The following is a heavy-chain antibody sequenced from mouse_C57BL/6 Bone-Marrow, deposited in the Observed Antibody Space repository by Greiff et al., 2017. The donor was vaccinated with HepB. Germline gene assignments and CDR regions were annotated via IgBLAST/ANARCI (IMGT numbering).Heavy chain of an antibody. CDR3: ARSVAGGRRDYGG. V-gene: IGHV1-64*01. J-gene: IGHJ1*03. Sequence: QVQLQQPGAELVKPGASVKLSCKASGYTFTSYWMHWVKQRPGQGLEWIGMIHPNSGSTNYNEKFKGKATLTVDKSSSTAYMQLRSLTSEDSAVYYCARSVAGGRRDYGGWGTGATVTVAS. CDR2: IHPNSGST. CDR1: GYTFTSYW.